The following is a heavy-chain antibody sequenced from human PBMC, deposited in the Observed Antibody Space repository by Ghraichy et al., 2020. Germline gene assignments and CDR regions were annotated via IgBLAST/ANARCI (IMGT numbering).Heavy chain of an antibody. Sequence: ASVKVSCKASGYTFTSYDINWVRQPTGQGLDWMGGMNPNSGNTGYAQKFQGRVTMTRNTPISTAYMELSSLRSEDTAVYYCARFDNYYGSGSYYSDCWGQGTLVTVSS. CDR3: ARFDNYYGSGSYYSDC. D-gene: IGHD3-10*01. J-gene: IGHJ4*02. CDR2: MNPNSGNT. V-gene: IGHV1-8*02. CDR1: GYTFTSYD.